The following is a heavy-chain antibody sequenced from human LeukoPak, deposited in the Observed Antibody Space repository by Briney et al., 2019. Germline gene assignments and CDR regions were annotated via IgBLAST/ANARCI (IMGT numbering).Heavy chain of an antibody. CDR1: VPTFTSYA. D-gene: IGHD3-22*01. CDR3: AGFFYDRRGDSFDI. CDR2: FIPIFGSP. J-gene: IGHJ3*02. V-gene: IGHV1-69*05. Sequence: VASVKVSCKASVPTFTSYAINWVRQAPGQGLEWMGGFIPIFGSPTYAQNFQGRVTFTTDESRYTAYMELINLKSDDTAVYYCAGFFYDRRGDSFDIWGQGTMVTVSS.